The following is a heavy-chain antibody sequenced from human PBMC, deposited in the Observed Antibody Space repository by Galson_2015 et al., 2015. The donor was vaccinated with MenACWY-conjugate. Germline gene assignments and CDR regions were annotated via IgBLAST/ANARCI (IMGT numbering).Heavy chain of an antibody. Sequence: SLRLSCAASGFTIGRYWIHWVRQVPVKGPVWISCITVDATNTEFADSVKGRFALSRDNARNTVYLQMNSLTAEDTAVYYCARDGGGGTPFDCWGQGTLVTVSS. CDR2: ITVDATNT. V-gene: IGHV3-74*03. CDR3: ARDGGGGTPFDC. J-gene: IGHJ4*02. D-gene: IGHD1-26*01. CDR1: GFTIGRYW.